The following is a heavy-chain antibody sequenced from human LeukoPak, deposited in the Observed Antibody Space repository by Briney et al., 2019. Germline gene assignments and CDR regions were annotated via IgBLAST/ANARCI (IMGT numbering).Heavy chain of an antibody. D-gene: IGHD2-8*01. CDR1: GYPFTWYG. CDR3: GRNGVVAEDRLHLDY. Sequence: ASGRVSCKASGYPFTWYGFTCGRQAPGQGREWMGWIGANNANTNLEHKLHGRLPMAIDTSTAIVHMDLRDLISNATAVYYCGRNGVVAEDRLHLDYWGQGTLVTVSS. V-gene: IGHV1-18*01. J-gene: IGHJ4*02. CDR2: IGANNANT.